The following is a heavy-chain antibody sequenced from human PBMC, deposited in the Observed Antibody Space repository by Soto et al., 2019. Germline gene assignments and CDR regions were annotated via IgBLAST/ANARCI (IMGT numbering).Heavy chain of an antibody. V-gene: IGHV3-23*01. CDR2: ITTSGGNT. J-gene: IGHJ6*03. CDR1: GLTFSTYA. Sequence: PGGSLRLSCAASGLTFSTYAMSWVRQAPGKGLEWVSTITTSGGNTYYADSVQGRFTISRDNSKNTLYLQMNSLRAEDTAVYYCAGRYCTNGVCYTNYYYYIDVWGKGTTVTVSS. D-gene: IGHD2-8*01. CDR3: AGRYCTNGVCYTNYYYYIDV.